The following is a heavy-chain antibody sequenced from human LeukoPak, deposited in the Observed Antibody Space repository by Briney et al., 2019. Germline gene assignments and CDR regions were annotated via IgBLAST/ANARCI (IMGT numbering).Heavy chain of an antibody. Sequence: ASVKVSCKASGYTFTGYYMHWVRQAPGQGLEWMGWINPNSGVTNHAQKFQGRVTMTRDTSISTAYMELSSLTFDDTAVYYCGRGTIAVVAADLRTDQWGQGTLVIVSS. CDR2: INPNSGVT. D-gene: IGHD2-15*01. V-gene: IGHV1-2*02. CDR3: GRGTIAVVAADLRTDQ. J-gene: IGHJ4*02. CDR1: GYTFTGYY.